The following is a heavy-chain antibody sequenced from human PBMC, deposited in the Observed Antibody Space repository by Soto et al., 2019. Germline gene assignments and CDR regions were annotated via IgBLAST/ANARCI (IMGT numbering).Heavy chain of an antibody. V-gene: IGHV1-46*01. CDR1: RYTFSTYY. Sequence: APVKVSCTSSRYTFSTYYMHWLLPAPGQGLEWLGIINPSDGSATYAQKFQGRVTITRDTSTSTVYMDLSSLTSEDTAVYYCARVQFASVWRYAGDYWGQGTLVTVSS. D-gene: IGHD3-16*01. CDR3: ARVQFASVWRYAGDY. J-gene: IGHJ4*02. CDR2: INPSDGSA.